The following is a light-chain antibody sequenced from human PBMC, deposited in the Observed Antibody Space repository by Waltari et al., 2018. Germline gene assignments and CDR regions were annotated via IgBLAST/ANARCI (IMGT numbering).Light chain of an antibody. Sequence: QTGPTQPASVSGSPGQPITISCTGTSSDVGNYNLVPSYQQYPGKAPKLMVYEVTKRTSGVSVRFSGSKSGNTASLTIYGLQSEDEADYYCCSYAGLDIYVFGTGTKVTVL. CDR1: SSDVGNYNL. CDR2: EVT. CDR3: CSYAGLDIYV. V-gene: IGLV2-23*02. J-gene: IGLJ1*01.